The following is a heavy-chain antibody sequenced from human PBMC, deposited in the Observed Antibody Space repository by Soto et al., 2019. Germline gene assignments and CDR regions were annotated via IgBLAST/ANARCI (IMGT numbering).Heavy chain of an antibody. Sequence: PSETLSLTCTVSGGSISSYYWIWIRQPPGKGLEWIGYIYYSGSTNYNPSLKSRVTISVDTSKNQFSLKLSSVTAADTAVYYCARVGIAAAGTTRALWFDPCGQGTLVTVSS. J-gene: IGHJ5*02. CDR1: GGSISSYY. CDR2: IYYSGST. V-gene: IGHV4-59*01. D-gene: IGHD6-13*01. CDR3: ARVGIAAAGTTRALWFDP.